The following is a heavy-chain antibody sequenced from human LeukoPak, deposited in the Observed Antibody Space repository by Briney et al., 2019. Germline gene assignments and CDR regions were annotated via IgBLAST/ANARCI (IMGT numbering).Heavy chain of an antibody. D-gene: IGHD5-12*01. J-gene: IGHJ6*03. Sequence: ASVKCSCKVSGYTLIELSMHWVREAPGKGLEWMGGFDPEDGKTIYAQKFQGRVTMTEDTSTDTAYMELSSLRPEDTAVYYCAKGSGYEAQYYYYYMDVWGKGTTVTISS. CDR3: AKGSGYEAQYYYYYMDV. V-gene: IGHV1-24*01. CDR2: FDPEDGKT. CDR1: GYTLIELS.